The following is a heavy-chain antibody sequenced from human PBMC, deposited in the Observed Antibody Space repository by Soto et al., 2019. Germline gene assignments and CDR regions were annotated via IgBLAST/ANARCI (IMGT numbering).Heavy chain of an antibody. CDR3: AKVTSATTGPNSFDP. V-gene: IGHV3-23*01. CDR2: ISGSGGST. Sequence: GGSLRLSCAASGFTFSSYAMSWVRQAPGKGLEWVSAISGSGGSTYYADSVKGRFTISRDNSKNTLYLQMNSLRAEDTAVYYCAKVTSATTGPNSFDPWGQGTLVTVSS. D-gene: IGHD1-26*01. J-gene: IGHJ5*02. CDR1: GFTFSSYA.